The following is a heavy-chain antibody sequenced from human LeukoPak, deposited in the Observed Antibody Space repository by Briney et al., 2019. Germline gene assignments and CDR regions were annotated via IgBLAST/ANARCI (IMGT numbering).Heavy chain of an antibody. J-gene: IGHJ4*02. CDR3: AKRIAVAGVYYFDY. CDR1: GFTFSSYA. Sequence: GGSLRLSCAASGFTFSSYAMSWVRQVPGKGLEWVSAISGSGGSTYYADSVKGRFTISRDNSKNTLYLQMNSLRAEDTAVYYCAKRIAVAGVYYFDYWGQGTLVTVSS. D-gene: IGHD6-19*01. V-gene: IGHV3-23*01. CDR2: ISGSGGST.